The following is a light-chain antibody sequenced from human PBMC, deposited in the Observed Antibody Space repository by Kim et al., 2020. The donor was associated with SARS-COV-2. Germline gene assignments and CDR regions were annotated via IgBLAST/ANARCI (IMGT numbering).Light chain of an antibody. CDR3: QQYNNHPYT. V-gene: IGKV1-33*01. CDR2: DAS. Sequence: DIKMTQSPSSLSASVGDRVTITCQASQDISNYLNWYQQKPGKAPKLLIYDASNLETGVPSSFSGSGSGTDFTFTISSLQPEDIATYYCQQYNNHPYTFGQGTKLEI. J-gene: IGKJ2*01. CDR1: QDISNY.